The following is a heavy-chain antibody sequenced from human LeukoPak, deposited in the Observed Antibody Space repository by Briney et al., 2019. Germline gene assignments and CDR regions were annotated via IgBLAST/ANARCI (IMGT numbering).Heavy chain of an antibody. CDR1: GASISSESYY. D-gene: IGHD4-23*01. CDR2: VYHSGST. V-gene: IGHV4-39*01. J-gene: IGHJ4*02. Sequence: SETLSLTCTVAGASISSESYYWGWIRQPPGKGLEWIGAVYHSGSTSYNPSLKSRVTISLDTSKNQFSLHLSSVTAADTAVYYCARHMPYAGIYLDCWGQGTLVAVSS. CDR3: ARHMPYAGIYLDC.